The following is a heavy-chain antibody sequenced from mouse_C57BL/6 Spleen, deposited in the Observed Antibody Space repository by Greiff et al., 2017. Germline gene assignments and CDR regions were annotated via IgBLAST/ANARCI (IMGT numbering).Heavy chain of an antibody. D-gene: IGHD2-4*01. CDR2: IHPSDSAT. CDR3: AIEGYEYDGGWYFDV. V-gene: IGHV1-74*01. CDR1: GYTFTSYW. J-gene: IGHJ1*03. Sequence: QVQLQQSGAELVKPGASVKVSCKASGYTFTSYWMHWVKQRPGQGLEWIGRIHPSDSATNYNQKFKGKATFTVDKSSSTAYMQLSSLTSEASAVYYCAIEGYEYDGGWYFDVWGTGTTGTGSS.